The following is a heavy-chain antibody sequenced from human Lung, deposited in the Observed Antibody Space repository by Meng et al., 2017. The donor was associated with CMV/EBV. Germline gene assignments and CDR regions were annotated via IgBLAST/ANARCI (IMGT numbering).Heavy chain of an antibody. V-gene: IGHV3-23*03. Sequence: GEXXTISCAASGFTFGTYGMSWVRQAPGKGLEWVAVIYLGDRSTWYGDFVKGRFSIYTDDSKSTVYLQMNSLRAEDTALYYCTENPVDYADPWGQGTLVTVSS. CDR1: GFTFGTYG. J-gene: IGHJ5*02. CDR3: TENPVDYADP. CDR2: IYLGDRST. D-gene: IGHD4-17*01.